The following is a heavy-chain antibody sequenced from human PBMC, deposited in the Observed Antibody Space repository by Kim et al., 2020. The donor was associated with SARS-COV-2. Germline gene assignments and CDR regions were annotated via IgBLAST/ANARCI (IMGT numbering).Heavy chain of an antibody. J-gene: IGHJ4*02. Sequence: GSLRLSCAVSGGSINYHYWSWIRQPPGKGLEWIGYIYHTGSSNYNPSLESRVNISVDTSKNQFTLKLTSVTAADTAVYYCARGVSPVVAANWGQGTLVTVSA. V-gene: IGHV4-59*11. CDR2: IYHTGSS. CDR3: ARGVSPVVAAN. D-gene: IGHD2-15*01. CDR1: GGSINYHY.